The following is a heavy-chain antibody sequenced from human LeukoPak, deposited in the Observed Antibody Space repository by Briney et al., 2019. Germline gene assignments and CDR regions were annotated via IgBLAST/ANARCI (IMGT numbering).Heavy chain of an antibody. D-gene: IGHD3-10*01. Sequence: GGSLRLSCAASGFTFSSYNMSWVRQAPGKGLEWVSYISSSSSTIYYADSVKGRFTISRDNAKNSLYLQMNSLRAEDTAVYYCARAGSTMVRGVINDWGQGTLVTVSS. J-gene: IGHJ4*02. CDR1: GFTFSSYN. V-gene: IGHV3-48*04. CDR2: ISSSSSTI. CDR3: ARAGSTMVRGVIND.